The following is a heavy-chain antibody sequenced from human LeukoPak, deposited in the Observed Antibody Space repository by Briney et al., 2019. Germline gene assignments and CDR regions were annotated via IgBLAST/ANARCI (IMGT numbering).Heavy chain of an antibody. D-gene: IGHD3-10*01. CDR3: ARDPLLWFGELLGPSDYCYGMDV. V-gene: IGHV3-30-3*01. CDR1: GFTFSSYA. Sequence: PGRSLRLSCAASGFTFSSYAMHWVRQAPGKGLEWVAVISYDGSNKYYADSVKGRFTISRDNSKNTLYLQMNSLRAEDTAVYYCARDPLLWFGELLGPSDYCYGMDVWGQGTTVTVSS. J-gene: IGHJ6*02. CDR2: ISYDGSNK.